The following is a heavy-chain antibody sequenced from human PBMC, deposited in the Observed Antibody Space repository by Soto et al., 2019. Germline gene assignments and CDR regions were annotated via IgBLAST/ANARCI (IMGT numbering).Heavy chain of an antibody. J-gene: IGHJ6*02. V-gene: IGHV3-7*01. CDR1: GFTFSSYW. Sequence: GGSLRLSCAASGFTFSSYWMSWVRQAPGKGLEWVANIKQDGSEKYYVDSVKGRFTISRDNAKNSLYLQMNSLRAEDTAVYYCARVRLRFLEWPASDYYYYGMDVWGQGTTVTVSS. CDR3: ARVRLRFLEWPASDYYYYGMDV. CDR2: IKQDGSEK. D-gene: IGHD3-3*01.